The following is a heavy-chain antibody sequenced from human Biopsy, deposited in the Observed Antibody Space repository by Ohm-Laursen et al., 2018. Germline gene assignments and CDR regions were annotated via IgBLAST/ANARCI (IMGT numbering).Heavy chain of an antibody. Sequence: GTLSLTCTVSGGDINNYYWSWIRQPPGKALEWIGYIYFTGRTSYNPSLKSRVTMSVNTSKKQFSLRLSSVTAADTAVYYCASAGYNPDWNFDLWGRGTLVTVSS. V-gene: IGHV4-59*12. D-gene: IGHD5-24*01. J-gene: IGHJ2*01. CDR2: IYFTGRT. CDR1: GGDINNYY. CDR3: ASAGYNPDWNFDL.